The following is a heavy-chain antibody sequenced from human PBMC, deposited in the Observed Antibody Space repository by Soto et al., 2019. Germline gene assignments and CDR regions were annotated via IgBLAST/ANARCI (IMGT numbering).Heavy chain of an antibody. CDR3: ATSTIQSPTYYYYGMDV. CDR1: GYTFTTYF. CDR2: INPRDGKT. J-gene: IGHJ6*02. V-gene: IGHV1-46*01. Sequence: ASVKVSCKASGYTFTTYFLHWVRQAPGQGLEWMGIINPRDGKTSYTQKFQGRVTMTKDTSTNTAYMELSSLRSEDTAVYYCATSTIQSPTYYYYGMDVWGQGTTVTVSS.